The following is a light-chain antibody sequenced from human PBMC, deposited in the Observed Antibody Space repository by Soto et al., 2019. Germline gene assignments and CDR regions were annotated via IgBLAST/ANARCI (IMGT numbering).Light chain of an antibody. V-gene: IGKV3-15*01. CDR2: VES. Sequence: EIGRTQSPATLYVSPGDRATLSCRASQSVSSNLAWQQQKPGQAPRLLIYVESTRATGIPARLSGSGSGTEFTLTISSLQSEEFAVCCCQQYINWPPITFGPGTRLEIK. J-gene: IGKJ5*01. CDR1: QSVSSN. CDR3: QQYINWPPIT.